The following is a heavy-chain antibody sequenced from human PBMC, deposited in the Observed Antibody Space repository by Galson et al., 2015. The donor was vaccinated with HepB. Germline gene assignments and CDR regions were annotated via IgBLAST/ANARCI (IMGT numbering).Heavy chain of an antibody. CDR3: LITPRNWNYGNP. CDR1: GFTFSNYP. V-gene: IGHV3-64D*06. D-gene: IGHD1-7*01. CDR2: ILSHSIPT. Sequence: SLRLSCAASGFTFSNYPMHWVRQPPGKGLEYVSAILSHSIPTFYADSVKCRFTISRDNSKNTLYLQMNSLRPEDTAIYYCLITPRNWNYGNPWGQGTLVTVSS. J-gene: IGHJ5*02.